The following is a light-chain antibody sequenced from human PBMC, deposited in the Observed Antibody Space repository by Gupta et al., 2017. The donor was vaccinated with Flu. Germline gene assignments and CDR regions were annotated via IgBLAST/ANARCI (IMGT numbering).Light chain of an antibody. CDR3: QVWDSNTDRHYV. CDR1: NVGRKS. V-gene: IGLV3-21*02. J-gene: IGLJ1*01. CDR2: DDT. Sequence: SYVLTQPPSVSVAPGQTARITCGGDNVGRKSVNWYQQRPGQAPVLVIYDDTDRPSGIPERFSGSNSGSTATLTISRVEAGDEADYYCQVWDSNTDRHYVFGTGTQVTVL.